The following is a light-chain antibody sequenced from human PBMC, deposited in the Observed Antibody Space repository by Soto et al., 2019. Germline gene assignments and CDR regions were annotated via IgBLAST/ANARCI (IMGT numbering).Light chain of an antibody. CDR1: QSVGSNS. V-gene: IGKV3-20*01. CDR3: QQYGSSPWT. J-gene: IGKJ1*01. CDR2: RAS. Sequence: EIVLTQSPGTLSLSPGERATLSCRASQSVGSNSLAWYQQKPGQAPRLLIYRASSRATGIPDRFSGSGSGTDVTLTISRLESEDFAVYYCQQYGSSPWTFGQGTKVEIK.